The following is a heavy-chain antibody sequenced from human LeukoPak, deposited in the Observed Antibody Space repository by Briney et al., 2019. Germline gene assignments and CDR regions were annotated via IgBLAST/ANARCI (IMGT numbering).Heavy chain of an antibody. V-gene: IGHV1-8*01. J-gene: IGHJ3*02. Sequence: ASVKVSCKASGYTFTSYDINWVRQATGQGLEWMGWMNPNSGNTGYAQKFQGRVTMTRNTSISTAYMELSSLRPEDMAVYYCARPPYGDKLDAFDIWGQGTMVTVSS. CDR1: GYTFTSYD. CDR2: MNPNSGNT. CDR3: ARPPYGDKLDAFDI. D-gene: IGHD4-23*01.